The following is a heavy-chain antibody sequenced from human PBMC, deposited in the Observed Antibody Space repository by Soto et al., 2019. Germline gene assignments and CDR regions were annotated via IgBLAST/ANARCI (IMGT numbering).Heavy chain of an antibody. Sequence: EVRLVESGGGLIQPGGSLRLSCAASGFSVSGNYMSWVRQAPGKGLEWVSVIYSDGSTYYADSVKGRFTISRDNSKNTLYLQMNSLRAEDTAVYYCARDCSSTSCYTPHYGMDVWGQGTTVTVSS. D-gene: IGHD2-2*02. CDR2: IYSDGST. CDR1: GFSVSGNY. V-gene: IGHV3-53*01. J-gene: IGHJ6*02. CDR3: ARDCSSTSCYTPHYGMDV.